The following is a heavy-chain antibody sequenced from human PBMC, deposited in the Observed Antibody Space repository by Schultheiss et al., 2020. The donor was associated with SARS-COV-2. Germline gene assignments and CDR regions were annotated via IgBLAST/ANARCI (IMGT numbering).Heavy chain of an antibody. CDR3: ARGPTYYYDSSGYYSGGYFDY. D-gene: IGHD3-22*01. V-gene: IGHV3-74*01. Sequence: SCAASGFTFSSYWMHWVRQAPGKGLVWVSRINSDGSSTSYADSVKGRFTISRDNSKNTLYLQMNSLRAEDTAVYYCARGPTYYYDSSGYYSGGYFDYWGQGTLVTVSS. CDR2: INSDGSST. CDR1: GFTFSSYW. J-gene: IGHJ4*02.